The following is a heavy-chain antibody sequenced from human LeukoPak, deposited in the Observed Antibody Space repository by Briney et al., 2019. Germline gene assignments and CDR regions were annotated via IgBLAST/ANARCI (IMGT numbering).Heavy chain of an antibody. CDR1: GFTFSSYA. V-gene: IGHV3-23*01. Sequence: GRSLRLSCAASGFTFSSYAMSWVRQAPGKGLEWVSGISGSGGSTYSADSVKGRFTISRDNSKNTLYLQMNSLRAEDTAVYYCAKDANVVVPAAHLDYWGQGTLVTVSS. D-gene: IGHD2-2*01. CDR2: ISGSGGST. J-gene: IGHJ4*02. CDR3: AKDANVVVPAAHLDY.